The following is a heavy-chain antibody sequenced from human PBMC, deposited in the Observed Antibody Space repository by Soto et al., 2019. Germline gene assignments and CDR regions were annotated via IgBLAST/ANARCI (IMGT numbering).Heavy chain of an antibody. D-gene: IGHD1-26*01. CDR1: GFSISDYY. CDR2: ISQSYSYT. J-gene: IGHJ4*02. Sequence: PGGSLRLSCAASGFSISDYYMSWIRQAPGKGLEWLAYISQSYSYTNYADSVKGRFTISRDNANDSVYLQMNSLRVDDSAIYYCARSLVGSTDPSFDYWGQGILVTVSS. CDR3: ARSLVGSTDPSFDY. V-gene: IGHV3-11*06.